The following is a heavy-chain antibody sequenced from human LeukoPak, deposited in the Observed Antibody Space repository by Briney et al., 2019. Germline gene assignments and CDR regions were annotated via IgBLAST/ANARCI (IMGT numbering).Heavy chain of an antibody. D-gene: IGHD3-22*01. CDR3: ASAYYYDSSGYYDDAFDI. CDR2: IYPGDSDT. V-gene: IGHV5-51*01. J-gene: IGHJ3*02. CDR1: GYSFTSYW. Sequence: GESLKISCKGSGYSFTSYWIGWVRQMPGKGLEWMGIIYPGDSDTRYSPSFQGRVTISADKSISTAYLQWSSLKASDTAMYYCASAYYYDSSGYYDDAFDIWGQGTMVTVSS.